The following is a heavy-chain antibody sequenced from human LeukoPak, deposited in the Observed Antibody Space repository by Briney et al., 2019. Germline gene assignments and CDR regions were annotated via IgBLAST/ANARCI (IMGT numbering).Heavy chain of an antibody. CDR3: ARRPLQYYYDSSANPGGDY. Sequence: PGVSLRLSCEASGFPFSSYSMNWLPQAPGKGLEWVSSISSGNRYIYYGDSVKGRFTISRDNAKSSLYLQLNRLRAEDTAVYYCARRPLQYYYDSSANPGGDYWGEGTLVTVSS. CDR1: GFPFSSYS. V-gene: IGHV3-21*01. J-gene: IGHJ4*02. D-gene: IGHD3-22*01. CDR2: ISSGNRYI.